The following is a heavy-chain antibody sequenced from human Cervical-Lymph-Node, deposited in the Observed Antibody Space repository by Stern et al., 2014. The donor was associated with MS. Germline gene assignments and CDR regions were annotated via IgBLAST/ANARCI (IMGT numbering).Heavy chain of an antibody. Sequence: QVQLQESRPGLMKPSQTLPLTCTVSGGSISSGGYYWSWIRQNPGKGLEWIGYIYSSGSTYYNQPLKSRVTIAVDTSKNQFSLKLSSVTAADTAVYYCAREGGYDEYNWFDPWGQGTLVTVSS. CDR2: IYSSGST. J-gene: IGHJ5*02. D-gene: IGHD5-12*01. V-gene: IGHV4-31*03. CDR3: AREGGYDEYNWFDP. CDR1: GGSISSGGYY.